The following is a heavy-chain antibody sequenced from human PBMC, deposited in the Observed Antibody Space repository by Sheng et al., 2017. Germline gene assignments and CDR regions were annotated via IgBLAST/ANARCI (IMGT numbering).Heavy chain of an antibody. J-gene: IGHJ5*02. Sequence: QVQLVQSGAEVKKPGSSVKVSCKASGGTFSSYAISWVRQAPGQGLEWMGGIIPILGIANYAQKFQGRVTITADKSTSTAYMELSSLRSEDTAVYYCARALDYYDSSGYPTGGWFDPWGQGTLVTVSS. CDR3: ARALDYYDSSGYPTGGWFDP. D-gene: IGHD3-22*01. CDR2: IIPILGIA. CDR1: GGTFSSYA. V-gene: IGHV1-69*04.